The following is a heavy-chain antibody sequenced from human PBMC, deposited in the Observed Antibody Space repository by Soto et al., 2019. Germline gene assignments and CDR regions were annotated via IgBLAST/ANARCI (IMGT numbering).Heavy chain of an antibody. CDR3: ARDRGSGSYWRYMDV. V-gene: IGHV4-59*01. Sequence: SETLSLTCTVSGGSINSYYWIWIRQPPGKGLEWIGYIYYSGSTNYNPSLKSRVTISVDTSKNQFSLKLSSVTAADTAVYYCARDRGSGSYWRYMDVWGKGTTVTVSS. CDR2: IYYSGST. CDR1: GGSINSYY. J-gene: IGHJ6*03. D-gene: IGHD3-10*01.